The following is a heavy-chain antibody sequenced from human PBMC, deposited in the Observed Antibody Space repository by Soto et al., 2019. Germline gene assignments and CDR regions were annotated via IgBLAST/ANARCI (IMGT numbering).Heavy chain of an antibody. CDR2: INPNSGGT. Sequence: ASVKVSCKASGYTFTDYYMHWVRQTPGQGLEWMGWINPNSGGTNYAQKFQGRVTMTRDTSISTAYMELNRLRSDDTAVYYCARDQSPSSGWPGMDVWGQGTTVTVSS. D-gene: IGHD6-19*01. CDR3: ARDQSPSSGWPGMDV. J-gene: IGHJ6*02. CDR1: GYTFTDYY. V-gene: IGHV1-2*02.